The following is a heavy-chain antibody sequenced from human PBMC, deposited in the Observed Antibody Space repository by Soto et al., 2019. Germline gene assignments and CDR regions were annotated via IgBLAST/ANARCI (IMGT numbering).Heavy chain of an antibody. J-gene: IGHJ4*02. CDR1: GFTFSSYA. CDR3: TRDSYDSSGYYYDFFDY. CDR2: IKVDGSEK. D-gene: IGHD3-22*01. Sequence: GGSLRLSCAASGFTFSSYAMSWVRQAPGKGLEWVANIKVDGSEKYYVDSVRGRFSISRDNAKDSLYLQMNSLRAEDTAVYYCTRDSYDSSGYYYDFFDYWGQGTLVTVSS. V-gene: IGHV3-7*01.